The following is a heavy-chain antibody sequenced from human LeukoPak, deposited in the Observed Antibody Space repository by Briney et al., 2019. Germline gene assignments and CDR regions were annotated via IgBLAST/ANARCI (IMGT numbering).Heavy chain of an antibody. Sequence: GGSLRLSCAASGFTFSSYSMNWVRQAPGKGLEWVSSISIISSYIYYADSVKGRFTISRDNSKNTLYLQMNSLRAEDTAVYYCAKGPAYSSSWYSLLGDYWGQGTLVTVSS. CDR2: ISIISSYI. CDR3: AKGPAYSSSWYSLLGDY. J-gene: IGHJ4*02. V-gene: IGHV3-21*01. D-gene: IGHD6-13*01. CDR1: GFTFSSYS.